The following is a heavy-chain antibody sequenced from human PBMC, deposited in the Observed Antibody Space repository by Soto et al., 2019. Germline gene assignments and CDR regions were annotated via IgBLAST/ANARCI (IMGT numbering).Heavy chain of an antibody. J-gene: IGHJ4*02. Sequence: PGGSLRLSCVASGFTFSSHALSWVRQAPGKGLEWVSAISGSGGGTYYADSVKGRFTISRDNSKNTLYLQMNSLRAEDTAVYYCAKAVDFDFWGQGTLVTVSS. CDR3: AKAVDFDF. CDR2: ISGSGGGT. CDR1: GFTFSSHA. V-gene: IGHV3-23*01. D-gene: IGHD5-12*01.